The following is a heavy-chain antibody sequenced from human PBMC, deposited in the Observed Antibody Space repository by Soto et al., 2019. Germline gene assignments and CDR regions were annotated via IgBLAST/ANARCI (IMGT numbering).Heavy chain of an antibody. CDR2: INPNTGDT. CDR3: ARDRPFDY. J-gene: IGHJ4*02. CDR1: GYTFTAYY. Sequence: QVQLVQSGAEVKKPGASVKLSCKASGYTFTAYYMYWVRQAPGQGLAWMGWINPNTGDTNYAQKFQGRVTVTRDTSISTAYMELSRLRSDDPAVYYCARDRPFDYWCQGTLVTVSS. V-gene: IGHV1-2*02.